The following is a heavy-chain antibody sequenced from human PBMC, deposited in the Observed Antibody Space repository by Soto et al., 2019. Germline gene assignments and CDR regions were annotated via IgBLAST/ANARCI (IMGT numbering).Heavy chain of an antibody. CDR1: GASVSSNSAA. V-gene: IGHV6-1*01. CDR3: ERGRREQVAPNSVDP. Sequence: SQTLSLTCGISGASVSSNSAAWDWVWQSPSRGLEWLGRTYCRSKWYNDYAVSVKSRITSKPGTTKKQFYLQLKSVTPGDTDVYYSERGRREQVAPNSVDPWDERRVVTVSA. J-gene: IGHJ5*02. CDR2: TYCRSKWYN. D-gene: IGHD6-13*01.